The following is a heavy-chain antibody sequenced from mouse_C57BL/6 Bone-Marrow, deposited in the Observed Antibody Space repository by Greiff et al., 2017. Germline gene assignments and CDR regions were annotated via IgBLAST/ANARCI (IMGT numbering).Heavy chain of an antibody. CDR3: ARLLGYAMDY. CDR1: GYTFTSYW. J-gene: IGHJ4*01. V-gene: IGHV1-59*01. D-gene: IGHD3-1*01. Sequence: QVQLQQPGAELVRPGTSVKLSCKASGYTFTSYWMHWVKQRPGQGLEWIGVIDPSDSYTNYNQKFKGKATLTVDTSSSTAYMQLSSLTSEDSAVYYCARLLGYAMDYWGQGTSVTVSS. CDR2: IDPSDSYT.